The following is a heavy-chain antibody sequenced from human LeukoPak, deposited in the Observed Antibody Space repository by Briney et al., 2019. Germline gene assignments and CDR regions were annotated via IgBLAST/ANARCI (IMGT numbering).Heavy chain of an antibody. CDR3: ARQANDHSGHDY. CDR1: GYTFTSYG. J-gene: IGHJ4*02. D-gene: IGHD3-22*01. Sequence: ASVKVSCKASGYTFTSYGISWVRQAPGQGLEGMGWINPNSGGTNYAQKFQDRVTMTRDTSISTAYMELSSLRSDDTAVYYCARQANDHSGHDYWGQGTLVTVSS. CDR2: INPNSGGT. V-gene: IGHV1-2*02.